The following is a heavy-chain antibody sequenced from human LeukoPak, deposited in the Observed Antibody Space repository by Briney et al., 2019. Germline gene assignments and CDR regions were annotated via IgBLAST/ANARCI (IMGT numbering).Heavy chain of an antibody. D-gene: IGHD3-3*01. V-gene: IGHV1-69*13. Sequence: ASVKVSCKASGGTFSSYAISWVRQAPGQGLEWMGGIIPIFGTANYAQKFQGRVTITADESTSTAYMELSSLRSEDTAVYYCARVREAALRFLEIDAFDIWGQGTMVTVSS. CDR1: GGTFSSYA. J-gene: IGHJ3*02. CDR2: IIPIFGTA. CDR3: ARVREAALRFLEIDAFDI.